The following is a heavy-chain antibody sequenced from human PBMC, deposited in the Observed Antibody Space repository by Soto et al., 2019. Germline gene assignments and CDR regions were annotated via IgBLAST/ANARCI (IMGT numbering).Heavy chain of an antibody. J-gene: IGHJ5*02. CDR2: ISSSGSTI. CDR3: AGDFKVGATYYWFDP. Sequence: PGGSLRLSCAASGLTFSDYYMSSIRRAPGKGLEWVSYISSSGSTIYYADSVKGRLTISRDNAKNSLYLQINGLRAEDTAVYCWAGDFKVGATYYWFDPWGQGTLVTVSS. CDR1: GLTFSDYY. V-gene: IGHV3-11*01. D-gene: IGHD1-26*01.